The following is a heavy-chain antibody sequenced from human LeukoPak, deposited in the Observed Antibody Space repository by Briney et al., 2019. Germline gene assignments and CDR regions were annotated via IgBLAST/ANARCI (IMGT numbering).Heavy chain of an antibody. J-gene: IGHJ4*02. CDR3: AHSDYGYFDY. CDR2: LTESGST. V-gene: IGHV3-23*01. D-gene: IGHD4-17*01. CDR1: GFSFNNYA. Sequence: GGSLRLSCAASGFSFNNYAMSWVRQAPGRGLEWVSTLTESGSTYYADSVEGRFIISRDNSKNTLYLQMNSLRAGDTAVYYCAHSDYGYFDYWGQGTLVTVSS.